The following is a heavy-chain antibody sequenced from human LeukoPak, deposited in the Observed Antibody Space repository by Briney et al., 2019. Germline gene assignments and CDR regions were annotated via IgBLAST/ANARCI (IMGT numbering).Heavy chain of an antibody. D-gene: IGHD6-6*01. CDR1: GFTFSSHA. CDR3: ARLSSNSPYFDC. V-gene: IGHV3-53*01. J-gene: IGHJ4*02. CDR2: IYSGGST. Sequence: GGSLRLSCGASGFTFSSHAMTWVRQAPGKGLEWVSIIYSGGSTYYADSVKGRFTISRDSSKNTLYLQMNSLRAEDTAVYYCARLSSNSPYFDCWGQGTLVTVSS.